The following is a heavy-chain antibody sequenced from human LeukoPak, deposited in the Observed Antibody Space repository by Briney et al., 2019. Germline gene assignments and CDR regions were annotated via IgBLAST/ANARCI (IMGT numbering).Heavy chain of an antibody. CDR3: ARVHYDSSGYYYYYGMDV. Sequence: PGGSLRLSCAASGFTFSSYAMYWVRQAPGKGLEWVTLISYDGSNKHYADSVKGRFTISRDNSKNALDLQMNSLRTEDTAVYYCARVHYDSSGYYYYYGMDVWGQGTTVTVSS. V-gene: IGHV3-30-3*01. J-gene: IGHJ6*02. CDR2: ISYDGSNK. D-gene: IGHD3-22*01. CDR1: GFTFSSYA.